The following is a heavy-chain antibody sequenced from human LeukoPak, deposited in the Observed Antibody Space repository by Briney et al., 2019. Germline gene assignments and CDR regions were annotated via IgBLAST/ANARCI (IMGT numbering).Heavy chain of an antibody. Sequence: SETLSLTCTVSGASITSGAYCWSWIRQHPGKGLEWIGYVCHDGGTSYNPSLKGRVTVTIDTSKNQFSLKLNSVTAADTAVFFCAKEGRDSGGYNGWFEPWGQGTLDTVSS. CDR1: GASITSGAYC. V-gene: IGHV4-31*03. CDR3: AKEGRDSGGYNGWFEP. CDR2: VCHDGGT. D-gene: IGHD2-15*01. J-gene: IGHJ5*02.